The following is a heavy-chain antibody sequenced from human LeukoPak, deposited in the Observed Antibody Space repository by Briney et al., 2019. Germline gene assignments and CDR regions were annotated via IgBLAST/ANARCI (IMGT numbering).Heavy chain of an antibody. J-gene: IGHJ4*02. V-gene: IGHV3-21*01. D-gene: IGHD6-19*01. Sequence: GGSLRLSCAASGFTFSSYSMNWVRKAPGKGLEWVSSISSSSSYIYYADSVKGRFTISRDNAKNSLYLQMNSLRAEDTAVYYCARGLAGSSNYFDYWGQGTLVTVSS. CDR1: GFTFSSYS. CDR2: ISSSSSYI. CDR3: ARGLAGSSNYFDY.